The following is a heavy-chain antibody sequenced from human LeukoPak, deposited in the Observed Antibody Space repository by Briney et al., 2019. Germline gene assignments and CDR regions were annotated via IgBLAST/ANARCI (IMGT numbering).Heavy chain of an antibody. Sequence: PGGSLRLSCAASGFTFDDYGMSWVRQAPGKGLEWVSGINWNGGSTGYADSVKGRFTISRDSSKNTLYLQMNSLRPEDTAVYYCAKDRHFASNLFDYWGQGTLVTVSS. CDR3: AKDRHFASNLFDY. D-gene: IGHD2-21*01. CDR1: GFTFDDYG. V-gene: IGHV3-20*04. CDR2: INWNGGST. J-gene: IGHJ4*02.